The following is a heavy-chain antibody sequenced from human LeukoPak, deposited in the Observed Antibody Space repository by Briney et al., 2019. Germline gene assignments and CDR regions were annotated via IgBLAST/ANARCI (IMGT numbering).Heavy chain of an antibody. V-gene: IGHV3-23*01. J-gene: IGHJ3*02. CDR3: AKDAPKYYYDSSGYHDAFHI. D-gene: IGHD3-22*01. CDR2: ISGSGGST. CDR1: GFTFNSYA. Sequence: PWGSLTLSCAAYGFTFNSYAMSWFRQAPGKGLEWVSAISGSGGSTYYADSVKGRFTISRDNSKNTLYLQMNSLRAEDTAVYYCAKDAPKYYYDSSGYHDAFHIWGQGTMVTVSS.